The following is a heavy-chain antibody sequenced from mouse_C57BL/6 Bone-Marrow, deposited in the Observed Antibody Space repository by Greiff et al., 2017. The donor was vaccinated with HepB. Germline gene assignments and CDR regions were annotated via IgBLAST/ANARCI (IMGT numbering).Heavy chain of an antibody. Sequence: DVMLVESGGGLVKPGGSLKLSCAASGFTFSDYGMHWVRQAPEKGLEWVAYISSGSSTIYYADTVKGRFTISRDNAKNTLFLQMTSLRSEDTAMYYCARGRTGPYYAMDYWGQGTSVTVSS. CDR2: ISSGSSTI. D-gene: IGHD4-1*01. CDR1: GFTFSDYG. J-gene: IGHJ4*01. CDR3: ARGRTGPYYAMDY. V-gene: IGHV5-17*01.